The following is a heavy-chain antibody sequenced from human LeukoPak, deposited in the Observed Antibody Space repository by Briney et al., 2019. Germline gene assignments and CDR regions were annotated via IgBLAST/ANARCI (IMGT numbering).Heavy chain of an antibody. Sequence: GGSLRLSCAASGFTVSSNYMSWIRQAPGKGLEWVSYISSSGSTIYYADSVKGRFTISRDNAKNSLYLQMNSLRAEDTAVYYCARGVRRQQLVKPPIDYWGQGTLVTVSS. CDR1: GFTVSSNY. V-gene: IGHV3-11*01. D-gene: IGHD6-13*01. CDR3: ARGVRRQQLVKPPIDY. J-gene: IGHJ4*02. CDR2: ISSSGSTI.